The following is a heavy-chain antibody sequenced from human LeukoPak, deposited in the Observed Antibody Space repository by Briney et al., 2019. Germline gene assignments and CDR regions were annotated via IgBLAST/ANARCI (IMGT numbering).Heavy chain of an antibody. CDR2: INWNGGST. J-gene: IGHJ6*03. CDR1: GITFSNYW. CDR3: AREAYYDFWSGYSSYYYYMDV. V-gene: IGHV3-20*04. Sequence: GGSLRLSCAASGITFSNYWMSWVRQAPGKGLEWVSGINWNGGSTGYADSVKGRFTISRDNAKNSLYLQMNSLRAEDTALYYCAREAYYDFWSGYSSYYYYMDVWGKGTTVTVSS. D-gene: IGHD3-3*01.